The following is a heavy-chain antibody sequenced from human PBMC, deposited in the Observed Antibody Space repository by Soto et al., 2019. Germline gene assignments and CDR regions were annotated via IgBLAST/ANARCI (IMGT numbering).Heavy chain of an antibody. CDR1: GGAFSGYY. D-gene: IGHD3-22*01. CDR2: INHSGST. V-gene: IGHV4-34*01. CDR3: ARGVTMIVVVSTGGLHCFDP. J-gene: IGHJ5*02. Sequence: QVQLQQWGAGLLKPSETLSLTCAVYGGAFSGYYWRWIRQPPGKGLEWIGEINHSGSTNDNPSLKGRVTISVYTSKNQFALKLSSVTAADTAVYYCARGVTMIVVVSTGGLHCFDPWGQGTLVTVSS.